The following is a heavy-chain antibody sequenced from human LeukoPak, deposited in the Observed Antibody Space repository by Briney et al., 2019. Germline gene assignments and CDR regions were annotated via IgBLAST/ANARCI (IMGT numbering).Heavy chain of an antibody. CDR2: MWYDGRNK. J-gene: IGHJ4*02. CDR1: GFTLSSFG. D-gene: IGHD4-17*01. Sequence: GGSLRLSCAASGFTLSSFGMVWVRQAPGKGLEWVTLMWYDGRNKYYADSVKGRFTISRDNSKNTLYLQMNSLRAEDTAVYYCAKPSTVYGDFDYWGQGTLVTVSS. V-gene: IGHV3-30*02. CDR3: AKPSTVYGDFDY.